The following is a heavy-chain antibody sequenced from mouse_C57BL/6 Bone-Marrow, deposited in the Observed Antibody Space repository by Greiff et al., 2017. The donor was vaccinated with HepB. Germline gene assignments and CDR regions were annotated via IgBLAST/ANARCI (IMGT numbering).Heavy chain of an antibody. CDR2: IYPGSGST. CDR3: ARYYYGSSYVPYYYAMDY. CDR1: GYTFTSYW. D-gene: IGHD1-1*01. V-gene: IGHV1-55*01. J-gene: IGHJ4*01. Sequence: QVQLQQSGAELVKPGASVKMSCKASGYTFTSYWITWVKQRPGQGLEWIGDIYPGSGSTNYNEKFKSKATLTVDTSSSTAYMQLSSLTSEDSAVYYCARYYYGSSYVPYYYAMDYWGQGTSVTVSS.